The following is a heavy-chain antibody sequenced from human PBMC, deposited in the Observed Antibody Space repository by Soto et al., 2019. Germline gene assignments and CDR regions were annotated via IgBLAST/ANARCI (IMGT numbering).Heavy chain of an antibody. CDR1: GYTFTSYA. D-gene: IGHD2-2*01. Sequence: ASVKVSCKASGYTFTSYAMHWVLQAPGQRLEWMGWINAGSGYTKYSQKFQGRVTVTRDTSASTAYMELSSLRSEDTAVYYCATAGDDCSTTTCYVIDYWGQGTLVTVSS. CDR3: ATAGDDCSTTTCYVIDY. J-gene: IGHJ4*02. CDR2: INAGSGYT. V-gene: IGHV1-3*01.